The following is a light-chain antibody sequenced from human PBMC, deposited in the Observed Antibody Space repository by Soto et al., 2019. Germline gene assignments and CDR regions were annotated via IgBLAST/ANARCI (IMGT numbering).Light chain of an antibody. CDR2: TDN. CDR1: NSNIGGNT. Sequence: QSVLTQPPAASGTPGQRVTISCSSGNSNIGGNTVNWYQQFTGTAPKLVIHTDNQRPSGVTDRFSGSRSGTSASLAISGLQSDDEAYDYCASWDDRLNGPVFGGGTKLTVL. J-gene: IGLJ2*01. CDR3: ASWDDRLNGPV. V-gene: IGLV1-44*01.